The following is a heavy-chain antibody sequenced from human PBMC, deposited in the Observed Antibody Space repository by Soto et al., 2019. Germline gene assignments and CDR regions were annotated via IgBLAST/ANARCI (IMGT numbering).Heavy chain of an antibody. J-gene: IGHJ4*02. V-gene: IGHV3-30-3*01. D-gene: IGHD3-3*01. Sequence: GGSLRLSCAASGFTFSSYAMHWVRQAPGKGLEWVAVISYDGSNKYYADSVKGRFTISRDNSKNTLYLQMNSLRAEDTAVYYCARSQASVLRFLEWLGSFDYWGQGTLVTVSS. CDR2: ISYDGSNK. CDR3: ARSQASVLRFLEWLGSFDY. CDR1: GFTFSSYA.